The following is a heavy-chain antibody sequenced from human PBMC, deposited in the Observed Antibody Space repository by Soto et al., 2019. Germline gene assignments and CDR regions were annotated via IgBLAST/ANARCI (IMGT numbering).Heavy chain of an antibody. CDR1: GFTFSNYA. J-gene: IGHJ4*02. D-gene: IGHD3-10*01. Sequence: EVLLLDSGGGLVQPGGSLRLSCAASGFTFSNYAMTWVRQAPGKGPEWISTVNNGSGGTYYADSVKGRFTISRDNSKNTLYLQVSSLRAEDTAVYYCAKERLGRGIDYWGQGILVTVSS. CDR3: AKERLGRGIDY. CDR2: VNNGSGGT. V-gene: IGHV3-23*01.